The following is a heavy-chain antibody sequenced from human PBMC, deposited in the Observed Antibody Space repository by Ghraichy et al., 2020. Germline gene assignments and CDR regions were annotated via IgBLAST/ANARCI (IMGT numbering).Heavy chain of an antibody. J-gene: IGHJ5*02. Sequence: GGSLKLSCVGSGFKFHDYGMNWVRQAPEKGLEWVASISSTGRYIFYGDSVKGRFTVSRDNAFNSVDLQMTSLRVEDAGIYFCARDRRLGVASGLNWFDPWGQGVLVTVSS. CDR1: GFKFHDYG. V-gene: IGHV3-21*06. CDR2: ISSTGRYI. D-gene: IGHD3-16*01. CDR3: ARDRRLGVASGLNWFDP.